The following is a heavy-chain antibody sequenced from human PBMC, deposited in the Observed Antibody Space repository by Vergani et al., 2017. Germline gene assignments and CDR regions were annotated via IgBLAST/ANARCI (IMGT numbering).Heavy chain of an antibody. D-gene: IGHD3-10*01. CDR3: AGRGEVRGGEHYYYDGMDV. Sequence: EVDLVQSGADEKESVESLKLFCEVSGYSFTSYWHGWVPQMRGKGLEGRGIIYHGDSDTRYSPSFQGQVTISADKSISTAYLQWSSLKASDTAMYYCAGRGEVRGGEHYYYDGMDVWGQGTTVTVSS. J-gene: IGHJ6*02. CDR2: IYHGDSDT. V-gene: IGHV5-51*01. CDR1: GYSFTSYW.